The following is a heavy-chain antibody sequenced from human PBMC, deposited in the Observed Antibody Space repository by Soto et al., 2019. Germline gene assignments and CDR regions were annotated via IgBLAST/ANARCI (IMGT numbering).Heavy chain of an antibody. D-gene: IGHD3-22*01. Sequence: SVKVSCKASGGTFSSYAISWVRQAPGQGLEWMGGIIPIFGTANYAQKFQGRVTITADESTSTAYMELSSLRSEDTAVYYCARGPNYDSSGYYVYFDYWGQGTLVTVSS. V-gene: IGHV1-69*13. CDR1: GGTFSSYA. CDR2: IIPIFGTA. J-gene: IGHJ4*02. CDR3: ARGPNYDSSGYYVYFDY.